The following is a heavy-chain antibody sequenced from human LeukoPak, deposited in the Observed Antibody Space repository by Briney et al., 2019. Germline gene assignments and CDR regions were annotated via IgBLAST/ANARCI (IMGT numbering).Heavy chain of an antibody. V-gene: IGHV3-74*01. Sequence: GGSLRLSCAASGFSFSGHWMHWARQLPGKGLVWVSRISPTGSTTSYADSVKGRFTVSRDNSKNTLYLQMNSLRAEDTAVYYCAKTPYGGNSEYFDYWGQGTLVTVSS. CDR2: ISPTGSTT. CDR1: GFSFSGHW. D-gene: IGHD4-23*01. CDR3: AKTPYGGNSEYFDY. J-gene: IGHJ4*02.